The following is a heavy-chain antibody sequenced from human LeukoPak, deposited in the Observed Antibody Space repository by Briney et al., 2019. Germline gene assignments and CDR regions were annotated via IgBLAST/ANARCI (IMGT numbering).Heavy chain of an antibody. CDR3: AKGRVVAGTKSLMYHWLDP. CDR2: IKPNTGGA. J-gene: IGHJ5*02. CDR1: GYTFTGYY. V-gene: IGHV1-2*02. D-gene: IGHD6-19*01. Sequence: ASVKVSCKASGYTFTGYYIHWVRQAPGQGLEWMCWIKPNTGGAKYAQKFQGRVTMTRDTSITITYMGLSRLSSDDTAVYYCAKGRVVAGTKSLMYHWLDPWGQGTLVTVSS.